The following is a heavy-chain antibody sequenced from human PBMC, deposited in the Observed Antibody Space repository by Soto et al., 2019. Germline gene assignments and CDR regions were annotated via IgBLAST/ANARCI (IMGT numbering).Heavy chain of an antibody. J-gene: IGHJ6*02. Sequence: GESLKISCQGSGYSFFSYWIAWVRQMPGKGLEWMGSIYPGDSDTRYSPSFQGQVTISADESISTAYLQWSYLKASDTAVYYCSETGRVDNCYYYGMDVWGQGTMVTVSS. CDR2: IYPGDSDT. D-gene: IGHD3-9*01. CDR3: SETGRVDNCYYYGMDV. CDR1: GYSFFSYW. V-gene: IGHV5-51*01.